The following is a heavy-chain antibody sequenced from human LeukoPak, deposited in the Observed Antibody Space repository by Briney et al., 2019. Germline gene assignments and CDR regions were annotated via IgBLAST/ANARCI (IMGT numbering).Heavy chain of an antibody. CDR3: ARTEYCSGGSCHPRGDFDI. Sequence: GASVKVSCKASGYTFTSYGISWVRQAPGQGLEWMGWISVYNGNTNYAQKLQGRVTMTTDTSTSTAYMELRSLRSDDTAVYYCARTEYCSGGSCHPRGDFDIWGQGTMVTVSS. D-gene: IGHD2-15*01. J-gene: IGHJ3*02. CDR2: ISVYNGNT. V-gene: IGHV1-18*01. CDR1: GYTFTSYG.